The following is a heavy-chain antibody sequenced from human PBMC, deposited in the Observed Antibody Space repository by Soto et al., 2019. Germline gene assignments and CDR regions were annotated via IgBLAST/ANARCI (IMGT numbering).Heavy chain of an antibody. CDR3: GGVGVGIGNRFDS. CDR1: NGSISGFY. D-gene: IGHD2-21*01. V-gene: IGHV4-59*12. CDR2: IHYSGRT. J-gene: IGHJ4*02. Sequence: SETLSLTCSVSNGSISGFYWTWIRQPPGKILEWIGYIHYSGRTDYNPSLTSRATMSVDTSKNQFSLNLKSITAADTAVYYCGGVGVGIGNRFDSWGRGTLVAVFS.